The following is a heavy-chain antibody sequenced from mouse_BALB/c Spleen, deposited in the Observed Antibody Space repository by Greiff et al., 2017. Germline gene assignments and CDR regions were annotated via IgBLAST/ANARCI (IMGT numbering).Heavy chain of an antibody. Sequence: DVKLQESGGGLVKPGGSLKLSCAASGFAFSSYDMSWVRQTPEKRLEWVAYISSGGGSTYYPDTVKGRFTISRDNAKNTLYLQMSSLKSEDTAMYYCARQGLGNAMDYWGQGTSVTVSS. V-gene: IGHV5-12-1*01. D-gene: IGHD4-1*01. J-gene: IGHJ4*01. CDR2: ISSGGGST. CDR3: ARQGLGNAMDY. CDR1: GFAFSSYD.